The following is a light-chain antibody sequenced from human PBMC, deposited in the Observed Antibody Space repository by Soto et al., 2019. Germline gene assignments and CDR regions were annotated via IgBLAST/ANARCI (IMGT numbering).Light chain of an antibody. Sequence: EVVLTQSPATLSVSPGERATLFCRASQSVISNLAWYQQKPGQAPRLLIYSASARATGIPARFSGSGSGTDFTLAINRLEPEDFVVYFCQQYDTSPITFGQGTRLEIK. CDR1: QSVISN. J-gene: IGKJ5*01. CDR3: QQYDTSPIT. CDR2: SAS. V-gene: IGKV3-15*01.